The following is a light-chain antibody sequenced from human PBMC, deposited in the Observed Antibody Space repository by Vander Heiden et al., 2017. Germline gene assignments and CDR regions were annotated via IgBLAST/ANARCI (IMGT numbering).Light chain of an antibody. CDR2: AAS. Sequence: IRLTPSPSSFSASTGDRVTITCRASQGISSYLAWYQQKPGKAPKLLIYAASTVQSGVPSRFSGSGSGTDFTLTISCLQSEDCATYYCQQYYSYPLAFGQGTKVEIK. V-gene: IGKV1-8*01. J-gene: IGKJ1*01. CDR1: QGISSY. CDR3: QQYYSYPLA.